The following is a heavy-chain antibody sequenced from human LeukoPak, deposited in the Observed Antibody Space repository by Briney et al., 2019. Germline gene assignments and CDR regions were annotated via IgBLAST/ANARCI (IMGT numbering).Heavy chain of an antibody. J-gene: IGHJ4*02. V-gene: IGHV3-7*01. Sequence: GGSLRLSCAASGFTFRSYWMSWVRQAPGKGLERVANINQDGSEKYYVDSVKGRFTISRDNAKKSLYLQMNSLRADDTAVYYCARDGGPFDSWGQGTLVTVSS. D-gene: IGHD3-16*01. CDR1: GFTFRSYW. CDR3: ARDGGPFDS. CDR2: INQDGSEK.